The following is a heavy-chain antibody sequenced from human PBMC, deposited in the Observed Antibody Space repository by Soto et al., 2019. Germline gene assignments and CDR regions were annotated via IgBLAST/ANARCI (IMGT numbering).Heavy chain of an antibody. CDR1: GDSASSNSPA. V-gene: IGHV6-1*01. Sequence: PSQTLSLTCAISGDSASSNSPAWNWIRQSPSRGLEWQGRTYYRSKWYTDYAVSVKNRITINPDTSKNQFSLQLNSVTPEDTAVYYSGNAAEPYRSGWYLSSYGMDVWGQGTTVTVSS. J-gene: IGHJ6*02. CDR2: TYYRSKWYT. CDR3: GNAAEPYRSGWYLSSYGMDV. D-gene: IGHD6-19*01.